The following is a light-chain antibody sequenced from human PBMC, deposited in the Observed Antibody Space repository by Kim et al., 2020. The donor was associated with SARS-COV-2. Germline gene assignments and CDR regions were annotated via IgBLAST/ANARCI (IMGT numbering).Light chain of an antibody. CDR1: SSNSGADYD. V-gene: IGLV1-40*01. CDR3: QSYDSSLSGSV. Sequence: QRATIYWPGSSSNSGADYDVHWYQQLPGTAPKLLIYGNSNRPSGVPDRFSGSKSGTSASLAITGLQAEDEADYYCQSYDSSLSGSVFGGGTQLTVL. CDR2: GNS. J-gene: IGLJ2*01.